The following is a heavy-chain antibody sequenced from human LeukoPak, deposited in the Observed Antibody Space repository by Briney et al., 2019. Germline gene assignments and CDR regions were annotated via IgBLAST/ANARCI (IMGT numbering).Heavy chain of an antibody. CDR2: MNPNSGNT. V-gene: IGHV1-8*01. D-gene: IGHD6-13*01. CDR3: TREGLEYSSSWYPYMDV. J-gene: IGHJ6*03. Sequence: GASVTVSCKASGYTFTSYDINWVRQATGQGLEWMGWMNPNSGNTGYAQKFQGRVTMTRNTSISTAYMELSSLRSEDTAVYYCTREGLEYSSSWYPYMDVWGKGTTVTVSS. CDR1: GYTFTSYD.